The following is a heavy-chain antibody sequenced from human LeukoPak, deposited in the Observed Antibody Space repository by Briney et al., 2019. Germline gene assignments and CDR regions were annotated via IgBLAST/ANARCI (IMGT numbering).Heavy chain of an antibody. CDR2: ISGSGGST. CDR3: AKGVAVAAGFDY. V-gene: IGHV3-23*01. J-gene: IGHJ4*02. CDR1: GFTFSSYA. D-gene: IGHD6-19*01. Sequence: GSLRLSCAASGFTFSSYAMSWVRQAPGKGLEWVSAISGSGGSTYYADSVKGRFTISRDNSKNTLYLQMNSLRAKDTAVYYCAKGVAVAAGFDYWGQGALATVSS.